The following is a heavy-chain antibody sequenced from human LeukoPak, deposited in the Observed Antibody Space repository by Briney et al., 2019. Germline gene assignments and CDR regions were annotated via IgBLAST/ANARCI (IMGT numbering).Heavy chain of an antibody. J-gene: IGHJ6*03. CDR2: IRSKANSYAT. Sequence: PGGSLRLSCAASGFTFSGSAMHWVRQASGKGLEWVGRIRSKANSYATAYAASVKGRFTISRDDSKNTAYLQMNSLKTEDTAVYYCARDPSWPPRYMDVWGKGTTVTISS. V-gene: IGHV3-73*01. CDR1: GFTFSGSA. CDR3: ARDPSWPPRYMDV. D-gene: IGHD6-13*01.